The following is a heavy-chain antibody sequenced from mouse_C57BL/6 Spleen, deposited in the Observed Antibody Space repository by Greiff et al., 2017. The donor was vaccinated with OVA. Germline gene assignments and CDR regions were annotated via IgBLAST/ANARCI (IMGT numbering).Heavy chain of an antibody. D-gene: IGHD1-1*01. CDR2: ISYDGSN. Sequence: QQSGPGLVKPSQSLSLTCSVTGYSITSGYYWNWIRQFPGNKLEWMGYISYDGSNNYNPSLKNRISITRDTSKNQFFLKLNSVTTEDTATYYCARETVVAKGDAMDYWGQGTSVTVSS. CDR1: GYSITSGYY. V-gene: IGHV3-6*01. J-gene: IGHJ4*01. CDR3: ARETVVAKGDAMDY.